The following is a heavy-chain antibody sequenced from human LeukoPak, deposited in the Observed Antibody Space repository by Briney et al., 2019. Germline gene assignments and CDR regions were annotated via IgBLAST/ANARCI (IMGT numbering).Heavy chain of an antibody. Sequence: GGSLGLSCAPSGFTINIYAMTWVRQAPGKGLEWVSSITVNGGGISYADSVKGRFTISRDNPKNTLYLQMNSLRAEDTAVYYCAKDPNGDYVGAFDGWDQGTRVTVSS. CDR3: AKDPNGDYVGAFDG. V-gene: IGHV3-23*01. CDR2: ITVNGGGI. CDR1: GFTINIYA. J-gene: IGHJ3*01. D-gene: IGHD4-17*01.